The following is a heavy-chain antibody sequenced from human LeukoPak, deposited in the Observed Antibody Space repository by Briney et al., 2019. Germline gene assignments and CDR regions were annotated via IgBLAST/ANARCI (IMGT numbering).Heavy chain of an antibody. CDR3: AKSSSSYYGTSGYLDY. V-gene: IGHV3-48*01. J-gene: IGHJ4*02. CDR2: ISSSTTTI. Sequence: GGSLRLSCAASGFTFSSYSMNWVRQAPGKGLEWGSYISSSTTTIYYADSVKGRFTISRDNAKNSLYLQMNSLRAEDTAVCYCAKSSSSYYGTSGYLDYWGQGTLVTVSS. CDR1: GFTFSSYS. D-gene: IGHD3-22*01.